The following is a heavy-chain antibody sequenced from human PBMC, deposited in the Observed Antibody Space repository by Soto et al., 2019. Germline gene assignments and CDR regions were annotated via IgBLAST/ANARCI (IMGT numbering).Heavy chain of an antibody. J-gene: IGHJ4*02. CDR1: GFTFSSNG. D-gene: IGHD1-1*01. CDR2: ISGDSTST. V-gene: IGHV3-23*01. Sequence: GSLRLSCAASGFTFSSNGMTWVRQAPGKGLEWVSIISGDSTSTFYADSVKGRLTVSRDNSKNTLYLQMNSLRAEDTAMYYCLKDNNWDDPGWGQGTLVTV. CDR3: LKDNNWDDPG.